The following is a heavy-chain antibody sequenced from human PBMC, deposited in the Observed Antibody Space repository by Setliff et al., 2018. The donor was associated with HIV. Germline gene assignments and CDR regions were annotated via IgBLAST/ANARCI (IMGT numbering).Heavy chain of an antibody. V-gene: IGHV4-4*07. CDR1: GASITDYF. D-gene: IGHD1-26*01. CDR3: ARDYSGTYQQIIDVYYFDL. Sequence: KPSETLSLTCTLSGASITDYFWNWIRQPAGKGLEWIGRIHSSGSFNTNPSLESRVSMSVETSKNQVSLNLSSVTAADTAIYYCARDYSGTYQQIIDVYYFDLWGQGSLVTVSS. J-gene: IGHJ4*02. CDR2: IHSSGSF.